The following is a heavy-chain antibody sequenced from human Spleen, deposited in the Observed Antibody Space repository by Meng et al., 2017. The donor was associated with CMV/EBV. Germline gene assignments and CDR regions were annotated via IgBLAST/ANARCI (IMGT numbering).Heavy chain of an antibody. J-gene: IGHJ4*02. CDR2: IHYSGTT. CDR3: ARDSPGGYGYFDS. Sequence: PRLVNTSQIPSLTCTFYDGCSTSNEYDWSWIRQPPGNGLWWIGYIHYSGTTHYNPSLKGRIAISLDTSKNPFSLNLNSVTAADAAVYYWARDSPGGYGYFDSWGQGTLVTVSS. D-gene: IGHD5-12*01. CDR1: DGCSTSNEYD. V-gene: IGHV4-30-4*01.